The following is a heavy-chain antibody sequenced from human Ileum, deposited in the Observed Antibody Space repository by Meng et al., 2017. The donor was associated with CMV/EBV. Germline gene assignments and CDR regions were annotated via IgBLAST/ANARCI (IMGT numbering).Heavy chain of an antibody. CDR2: ASHEGDSK. V-gene: IGHV3-30*14. CDR1: GLVFRNNY. D-gene: IGHD5-24*01. J-gene: IGHJ3*01. Sequence: GGSLRLSCRGSGLVFRNNYLHWVRQTPGRGLEWLALASHEGDSKYYAVSVRGRFTISKDNSENTVVLEMNSLGPEDTAVYYCVRSPSILDAFDLWGQGTLVTVSS. CDR3: VRSPSILDAFDL.